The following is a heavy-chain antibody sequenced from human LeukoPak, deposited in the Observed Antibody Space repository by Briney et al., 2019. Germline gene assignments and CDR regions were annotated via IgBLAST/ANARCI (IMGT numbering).Heavy chain of an antibody. CDR2: INSDGTST. J-gene: IGHJ3*02. D-gene: IGHD2-8*02. V-gene: IGHV3-74*01. Sequence: GGSLRLSCAASGFTFSNHWLHWVPQAPGKGLVWVSHINSDGTSTIYADSVKGLFTISRDNAKSTVYLQMNTLRAEDTAVYFSERNGTGGDLDIWGQGTMVTVSS. CDR3: ERNGTGGDLDI. CDR1: GFTFSNHW.